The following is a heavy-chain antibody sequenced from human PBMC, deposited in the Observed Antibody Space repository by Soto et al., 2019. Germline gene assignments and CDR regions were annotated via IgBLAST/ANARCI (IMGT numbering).Heavy chain of an antibody. CDR2: MNPNSGNT. V-gene: IGHV1-8*01. D-gene: IGHD2-2*01. J-gene: IGHJ5*02. CDR1: GYTFTSYD. Sequence: ASVKVSCKASGYTFTSYDINWVRQATGQGLEWMGWMNPNSGNTGYAQKFQGRVTMTRNTSISTAYMELSSLRSEDTAVYYCARGKEYQLLSVSNWFDPWGQGTLVTVSS. CDR3: ARGKEYQLLSVSNWFDP.